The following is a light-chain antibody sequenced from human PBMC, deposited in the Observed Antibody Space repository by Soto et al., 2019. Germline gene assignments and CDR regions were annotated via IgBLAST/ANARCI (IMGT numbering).Light chain of an antibody. CDR3: QQFSSYSGT. Sequence: DIQITQCPSTLSASVGDRVTITCRASQSISSWLAWYQQKPGKAPKLLIYKASSLESGVPSRFSGRGSGTEFTLTISSLQPDDFATYYCQQFSSYSGTFGQGTKV. CDR1: QSISSW. CDR2: KAS. V-gene: IGKV1-5*03. J-gene: IGKJ1*01.